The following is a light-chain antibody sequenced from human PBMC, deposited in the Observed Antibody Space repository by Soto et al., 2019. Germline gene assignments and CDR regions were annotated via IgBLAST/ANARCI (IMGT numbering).Light chain of an antibody. CDR1: QSVSSSS. Sequence: EIVLTQSPGTLSLSPGERATLSCRASQSVSSSSLAWYQHKPGQAPRLLIDGASSRATGIPDRFSGSGSGTDFTLTISRLEPEDFAVYYCQQYGSSPYTFGQGTKLEIK. CDR2: GAS. V-gene: IGKV3-20*01. CDR3: QQYGSSPYT. J-gene: IGKJ2*01.